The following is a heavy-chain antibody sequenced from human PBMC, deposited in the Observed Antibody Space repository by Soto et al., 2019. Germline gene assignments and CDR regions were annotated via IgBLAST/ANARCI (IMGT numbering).Heavy chain of an antibody. J-gene: IGHJ5*02. CDR2: IYYSGST. D-gene: IGHD2-15*01. V-gene: IGHV4-61*01. CDR1: GGSVSSGSYY. Sequence: SETLSLTCTVSGGSVSSGSYYWSWIRQPPGKGLEWIGYIYYSGSTNYNPSLKSRVTISVDTSKNQFSLKLSSVTAADTAVYYCARGSCSGGSCYPPAWFDPWGQGTLVTVSS. CDR3: ARGSCSGGSCYPPAWFDP.